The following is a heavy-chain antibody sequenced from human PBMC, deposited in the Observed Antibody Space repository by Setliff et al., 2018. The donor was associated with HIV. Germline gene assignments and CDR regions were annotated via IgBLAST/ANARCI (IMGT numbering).Heavy chain of an antibody. Sequence: SETLSLTCAVSGGSISSSNWWSWVRQPPGKGLEWIGEIYHSGSTNYNPSLKSRVTISVDKSKNQFSLNLSSVTAADTAVYYCASSGYSGYDEGAFDIWGQGTMVTVSS. CDR1: GGSISSSNW. CDR2: IYHSGST. V-gene: IGHV4-4*02. CDR3: ASSGYSGYDEGAFDI. D-gene: IGHD5-12*01. J-gene: IGHJ3*02.